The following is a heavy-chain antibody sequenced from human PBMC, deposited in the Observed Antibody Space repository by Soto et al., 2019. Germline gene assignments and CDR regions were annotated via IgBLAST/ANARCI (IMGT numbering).Heavy chain of an antibody. CDR3: GRVLVGATGHTDSDS. Sequence: ETLSLTCPGSGGSIYRSGYYWGWIRQPPGRGLEWIGNIDYNGVTYSNPSLKSRVTISRDTSKNQFSLKLTSVTAADTALYYCGRVLVGATGHTDSDSWGPGTLVTVYS. V-gene: IGHV4-39*01. D-gene: IGHD2-15*01. J-gene: IGHJ4*02. CDR2: IDYNGVT. CDR1: GGSIYRSGYY.